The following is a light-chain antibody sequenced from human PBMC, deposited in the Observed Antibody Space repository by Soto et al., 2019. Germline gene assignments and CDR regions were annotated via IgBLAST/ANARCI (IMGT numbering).Light chain of an antibody. J-gene: IGLJ2*01. CDR2: STN. CDR3: MLYMGGGLVV. Sequence: QTVVTQEPSFSVSPGGTVTLTCGLTSGSVSTTYYPSWYQQTPGQAPRTLIYSTNIRSSGVPDRFSGSILGNKAALTITGAQADDESDYHCMLYMGGGLVVFCVGTKLTVL. V-gene: IGLV8-61*01. CDR1: SGSVSTTYY.